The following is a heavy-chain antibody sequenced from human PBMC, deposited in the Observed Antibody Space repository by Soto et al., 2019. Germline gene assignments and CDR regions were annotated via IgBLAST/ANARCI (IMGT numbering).Heavy chain of an antibody. CDR2: IWYHGIDK. Sequence: GGSLRLSCAASGFTFSRQAMHWVRQAPGRGLEWVAVIWYHGIDKYYADSVKGRFTISRDNSKNTVYLQMNSLRGEDTAVYYCATGFLGLCTGGNCPLDYWGQGTLVTVSS. J-gene: IGHJ4*02. V-gene: IGHV3-33*01. D-gene: IGHD2-15*01. CDR1: GFTFSRQA. CDR3: ATGFLGLCTGGNCPLDY.